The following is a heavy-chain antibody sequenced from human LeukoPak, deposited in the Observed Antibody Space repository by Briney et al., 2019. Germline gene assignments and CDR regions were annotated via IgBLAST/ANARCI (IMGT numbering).Heavy chain of an antibody. J-gene: IGHJ5*02. CDR3: ARTTGKWELLEDWFDP. Sequence: ASVKVSCKASGYTFTGYYMHWVRQAPGQGLEWMGWINPNSGGTNYAQKFQGRVTMTRDTSISTAYMELGRLRSDDTAVYYCARTTGKWELLEDWFDPWGQGTLVTVSS. CDR1: GYTFTGYY. CDR2: INPNSGGT. D-gene: IGHD1-26*01. V-gene: IGHV1-2*02.